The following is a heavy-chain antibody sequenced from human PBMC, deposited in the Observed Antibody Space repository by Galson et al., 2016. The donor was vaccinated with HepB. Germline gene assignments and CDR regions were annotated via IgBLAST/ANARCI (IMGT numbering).Heavy chain of an antibody. J-gene: IGHJ4*02. Sequence: SLRLSCAVSGFTFSSYSMNWVRQAPGKGLEWVSSISRSSSYIYYADTVKGRFTISRDNAKNSLYLQMNSRRAEDTAVYYCAREETYYFGSRPFDYWGQGTLVTVSS. CDR1: GFTFSSYS. CDR2: ISRSSSYI. V-gene: IGHV3-21*01. CDR3: AREETYYFGSRPFDY. D-gene: IGHD3-10*01.